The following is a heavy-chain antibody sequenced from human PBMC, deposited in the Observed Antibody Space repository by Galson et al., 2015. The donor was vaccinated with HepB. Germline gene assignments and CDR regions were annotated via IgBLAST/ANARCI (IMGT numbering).Heavy chain of an antibody. V-gene: IGHV3-30*02. J-gene: IGHJ3*02. CDR2: MRYDGSDK. Sequence: SLRLSCAASGFTFSSYGMHWVRQAPGKGLEWVAFMRYDGSDKYFADSVKGRFTISRDSSKNTLYLQMKSLRAEDTAVYYCAKDLRWFRYMGDAFDNWGQGTMVTVS. CDR1: GFTFSSYG. D-gene: IGHD1-14*01. CDR3: AKDLRWFRYMGDAFDN.